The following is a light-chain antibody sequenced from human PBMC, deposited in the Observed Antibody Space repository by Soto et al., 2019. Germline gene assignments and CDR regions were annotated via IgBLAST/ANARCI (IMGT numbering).Light chain of an antibody. V-gene: IGKV3-20*01. J-gene: IGKJ1*01. CDR2: AAS. Sequence: EIVLTQSPGTLSLSPGERTTLSCRASQSVSSSYLAWYQQNPGQAPRLLIYAASSRATGIPDRFSGSGSGTDFTLTISRLVPEDFAVYYCQQYGSSRWTFGQGTKADIK. CDR3: QQYGSSRWT. CDR1: QSVSSSY.